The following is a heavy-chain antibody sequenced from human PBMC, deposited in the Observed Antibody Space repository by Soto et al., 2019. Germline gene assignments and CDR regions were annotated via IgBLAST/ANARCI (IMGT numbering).Heavy chain of an antibody. J-gene: IGHJ6*02. V-gene: IGHV3-30*18. CDR2: ISYDGSNK. CDR3: AKTTALVVPAATLDDYYYGMDV. D-gene: IGHD2-2*01. CDR1: GFTFSSYG. Sequence: SLRLSCAASGFTFSSYGMHWVRQAPGKGLEWVAVISYDGSNKYYADSVKGRFTISRDNSKNTLYLQMNSLRAEDTAVYYCAKTTALVVPAATLDDYYYGMDVWGQGTTVTV.